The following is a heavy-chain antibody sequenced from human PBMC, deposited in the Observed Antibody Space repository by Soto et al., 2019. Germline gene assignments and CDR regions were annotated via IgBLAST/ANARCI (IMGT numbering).Heavy chain of an antibody. CDR3: ARVLYYDSSGYLPYGMDV. J-gene: IGHJ6*02. CDR2: INPSGGST. D-gene: IGHD3-22*01. Sequence: XVKVSCKASGYTFTRYYMHGVRHAPGQGLEWMGIINPSGGSTSYAQKFQGRVTMTRDTSTSTVYMELSSLRSEDTAVYYCARVLYYDSSGYLPYGMDVWGQGTTVTV. CDR1: GYTFTRYY. V-gene: IGHV1-46*01.